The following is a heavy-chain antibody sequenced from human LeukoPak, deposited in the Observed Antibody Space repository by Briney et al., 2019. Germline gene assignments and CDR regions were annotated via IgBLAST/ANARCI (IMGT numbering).Heavy chain of an antibody. Sequence: SVKVSCKASGGTFSKYALSWVRQAPGQGLEWMGAIIPFLDTSNYPPKFQDRVTITTDESTSTAYMGLSSLRSDDTAVYYCARAQAGNYDWPLDLWGQGTLVTVSS. CDR2: IIPFLDTS. J-gene: IGHJ5*02. CDR1: GGTFSKYA. V-gene: IGHV1-69*05. D-gene: IGHD5-12*01. CDR3: ARAQAGNYDWPLDL.